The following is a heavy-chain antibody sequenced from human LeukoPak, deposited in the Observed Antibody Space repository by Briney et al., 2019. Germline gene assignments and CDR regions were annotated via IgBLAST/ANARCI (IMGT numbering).Heavy chain of an antibody. D-gene: IGHD6-19*01. Sequence: PSETLSLTCAVYGGSFSGYYWSWIRQPPGKGLEWIGEINHSGSTNYNPSLKSRVTISVDTSKNQFSLKLSSVTAADTAVYYYARSLGSGWYGVDYWGQGTLVTVSS. CDR3: ARSLGSGWYGVDY. V-gene: IGHV4-34*01. CDR1: GGSFSGYY. CDR2: INHSGST. J-gene: IGHJ4*02.